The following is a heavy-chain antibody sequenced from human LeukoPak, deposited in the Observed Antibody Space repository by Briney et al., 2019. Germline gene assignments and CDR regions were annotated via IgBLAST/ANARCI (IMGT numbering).Heavy chain of an antibody. CDR1: GGSISSGDYY. V-gene: IGHV4-30-4*01. CDR2: IYYSGST. Sequence: SETLSLTCTVSGGSISSGDYYWSWIRQPPGKGLVWIGYIYYSGSTYYNPSLKSRVTISVDTSKNQFSLKLSSVTAADTAVYYCARMGGDYGDYQWDWYFDLWGRGTLVTVSS. CDR3: ARMGGDYGDYQWDWYFDL. D-gene: IGHD4-17*01. J-gene: IGHJ2*01.